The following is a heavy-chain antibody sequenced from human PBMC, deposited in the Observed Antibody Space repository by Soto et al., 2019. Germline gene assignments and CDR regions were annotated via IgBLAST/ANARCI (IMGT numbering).Heavy chain of an antibody. J-gene: IGHJ6*02. Sequence: GESLKISCKGSGYSFTSYWIGWVRQMPGKGLEWMGIIYPGDSDTRYSPSFQGQVTISADNSKNTLYLQMNSLRAEDTAVYYCAREFESQDIVVVPALYYYYGMDVWGQGTTVTVSS. CDR3: AREFESQDIVVVPALYYYYGMDV. D-gene: IGHD2-2*01. CDR2: IYPGDSDT. CDR1: GYSFTSYW. V-gene: IGHV5-51*01.